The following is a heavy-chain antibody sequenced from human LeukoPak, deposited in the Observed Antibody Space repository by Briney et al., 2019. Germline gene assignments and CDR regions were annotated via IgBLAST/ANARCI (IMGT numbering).Heavy chain of an antibody. CDR1: GFPFSIYN. CDR2: ISSSSSYI. D-gene: IGHD3-10*01. V-gene: IGHV3-21*01. CDR3: AGGFGESMDV. Sequence: AGGSLRLSCAASGFPFSIYNMNWVRHAPGKGLECVSSISSSSSYIYYADSVKGRFTISRDNAKNSLYLQMNSLRAEDTAVYYCAGGFGESMDVWGKGTTVTISS. J-gene: IGHJ6*03.